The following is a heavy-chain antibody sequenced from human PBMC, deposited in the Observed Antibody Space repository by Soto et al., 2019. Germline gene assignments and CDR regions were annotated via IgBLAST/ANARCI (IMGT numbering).Heavy chain of an antibody. CDR1: GFTFSSYW. Sequence: GGPLRLSCAASGFTFSSYWMHWVRQAPGKGLVWVSRINSDGSNTIYYADSVKGRFTISRDNAKNSRYLQMNSLRAEDTAVYYCALRAGPLGGQGTLVTVSS. D-gene: IGHD6-13*01. J-gene: IGHJ4*02. V-gene: IGHV3-74*01. CDR3: ALRAGPL. CDR2: INSDGSNTI.